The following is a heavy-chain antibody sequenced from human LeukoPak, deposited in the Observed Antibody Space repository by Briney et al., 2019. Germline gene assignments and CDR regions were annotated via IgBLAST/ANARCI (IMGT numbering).Heavy chain of an antibody. CDR2: IYSGGST. V-gene: IGHV3-66*01. CDR3: ARDRGRRRMITFGDAFDI. CDR1: GFTVSNNY. D-gene: IGHD3-16*01. J-gene: IGHJ3*02. Sequence: GGSLRLSCAASGFTVSNNYMSWVRQPPGKRPEWVSVIYSGGSTYCADSVKGRFTISRDNSKNTLYLQMNSLRAEDTAVYYCARDRGRRRMITFGDAFDIWGQGTMVTVSS.